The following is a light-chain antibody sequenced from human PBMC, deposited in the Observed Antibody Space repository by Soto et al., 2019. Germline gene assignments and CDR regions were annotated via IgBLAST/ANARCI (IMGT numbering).Light chain of an antibody. CDR2: GVS. J-gene: IGKJ2*01. CDR3: QQYGTSPPT. Sequence: EIVLTQFPGALSLSLGEGATLSCRASQRVSSDSLAWYRQKLGQAPRLLIFGVSQRATGVPDRFSGGGSGTDFTLTISRLEPQDSAVYYCQQYGTSPPTFGQGTRLEIQ. V-gene: IGKV3-20*01. CDR1: QRVSSDS.